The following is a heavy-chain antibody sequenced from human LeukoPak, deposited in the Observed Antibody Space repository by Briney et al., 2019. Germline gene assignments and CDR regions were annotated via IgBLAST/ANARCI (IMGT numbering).Heavy chain of an antibody. J-gene: IGHJ6*03. CDR3: ARLGKTYYMDV. V-gene: IGHV4-59*08. CDR2: LYHSGAA. CDR1: GDPISNYY. Sequence: SSETLSLTCTVSGDPISNYYWTWIRQTPGKGLEWIGNLYHSGAADYNPSLKTRVTTSVDTSKDQFSLSLRSSTAADTAVYFCARLGKTYYMDVWGTGTTVTVSS. D-gene: IGHD1/OR15-1a*01.